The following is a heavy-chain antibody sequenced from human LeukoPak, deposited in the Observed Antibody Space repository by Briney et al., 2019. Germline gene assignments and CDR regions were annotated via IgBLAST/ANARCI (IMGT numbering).Heavy chain of an antibody. Sequence: GGSLRLSCTASGFAFDEHGMSWVRRVPGKGLEWVSGINWSGGSTGYADPLRGRFIISRDNAKNSLYLQMDSPRAEDTALYYCARAPITSPFYFDYWGQGTLVTVSS. CDR1: GFAFDEHG. CDR3: ARAPITSPFYFDY. CDR2: INWSGGST. J-gene: IGHJ4*02. V-gene: IGHV3-20*04. D-gene: IGHD2-2*01.